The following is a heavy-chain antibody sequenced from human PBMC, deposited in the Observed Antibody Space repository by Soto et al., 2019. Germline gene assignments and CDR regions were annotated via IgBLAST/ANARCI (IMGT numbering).Heavy chain of an antibody. D-gene: IGHD5-18*01. CDR2: IYYSGST. V-gene: IGHV4-59*01. J-gene: IGHJ4*02. CDR1: GGSISSYY. Sequence: SETLSLTCTVSGGSISSYYWSWIRQPPGKGLEWIGYIYYSGSTNYNPSLKSRVTISVDTSKNQFSLKLSSVTAADTAVYYCAREGGIQLWSPFDYWGQGTLVTVSS. CDR3: AREGGIQLWSPFDY.